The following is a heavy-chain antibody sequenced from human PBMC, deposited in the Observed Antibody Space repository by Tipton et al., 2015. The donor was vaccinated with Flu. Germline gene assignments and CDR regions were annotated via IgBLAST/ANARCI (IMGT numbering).Heavy chain of an antibody. J-gene: IGHJ6*02. CDR1: GFTFSSYW. CDR2: IKRDGSEK. Sequence: SLRLSCAASGFTFSSYWMSWVRQAPGKGLEWVANIKRDGSEKYYVDSVKGRFTISRDNAKNSLYLQMNSLRAEDTAVYYCARGVRVPAAMVNYYGMDVWGQGTTVTVSS. D-gene: IGHD2-2*01. CDR3: ARGVRVPAAMVNYYGMDV. V-gene: IGHV3-7*01.